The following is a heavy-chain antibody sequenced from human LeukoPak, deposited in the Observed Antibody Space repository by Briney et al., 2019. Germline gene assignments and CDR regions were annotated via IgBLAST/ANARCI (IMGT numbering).Heavy chain of an antibody. CDR1: GDSISSGSYY. CDR2: IYTSGST. V-gene: IGHV4-61*02. J-gene: IGHJ4*02. D-gene: IGHD1-14*01. Sequence: PSETLSLTCTVSGDSISSGSYYWSWIRQPAGKGLEWIGRIYTSGSTNYNPSLKSRVTIFIDTSKNQFSLKLSSVTAADTAVYYCERARSPQRAFDYWGQGTLVTVSS. CDR3: ERARSPQRAFDY.